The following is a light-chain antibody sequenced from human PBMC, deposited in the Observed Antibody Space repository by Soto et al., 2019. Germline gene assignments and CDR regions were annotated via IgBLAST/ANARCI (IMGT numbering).Light chain of an antibody. CDR3: QQYSIYSRT. Sequence: DIQMTQSPSTLSASVGDRVTITCRASQSIDTWLAWYQQKPGKAPKILIYKASSLESGVPSRFSGSGSGTEFTLTISSLQPDDFATYYCQQYSIYSRTFGQWTKLEIK. V-gene: IGKV1-5*03. CDR2: KAS. J-gene: IGKJ2*01. CDR1: QSIDTW.